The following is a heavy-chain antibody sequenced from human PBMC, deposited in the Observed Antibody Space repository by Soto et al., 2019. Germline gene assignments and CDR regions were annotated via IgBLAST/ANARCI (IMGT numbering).Heavy chain of an antibody. V-gene: IGHV1-18*01. CDR2: ISTYNGKT. Sequence: QVQLIQSGGDVKKPGASVKVSCKASGYTFTSYGISWVRQGPGQGLEWLGWISTYNGKTKYAQILQGRVTMTTDTPTTTTCTEVRALISDDTAVYYCARVPFWVRVPVEIAGWFDLWGQGTLVSVSS. D-gene: IGHD2-2*01. J-gene: IGHJ5*02. CDR1: GYTFTSYG. CDR3: ARVPFWVRVPVEIAGWFDL.